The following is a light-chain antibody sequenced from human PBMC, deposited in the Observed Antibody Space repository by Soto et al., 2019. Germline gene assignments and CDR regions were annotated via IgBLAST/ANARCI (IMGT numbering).Light chain of an antibody. CDR2: GAP. Sequence: IVLTQSPATLSVSPGDRATLFCRASQRVSGNLAWYQQKPGQAPRLLMYGAPIRATGVPDRFSGSGSGTEFTLPNRSRQSEDVVVYYCQQYKHWPPLTFGGGTKVEL. V-gene: IGKV3-15*01. CDR3: QQYKHWPPLT. CDR1: QRVSGN. J-gene: IGKJ4*01.